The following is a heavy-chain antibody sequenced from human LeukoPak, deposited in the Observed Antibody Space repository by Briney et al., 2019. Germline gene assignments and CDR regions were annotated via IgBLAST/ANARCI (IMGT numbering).Heavy chain of an antibody. CDR1: GFTFSSYG. CDR3: AKRGRAYYYYMDV. J-gene: IGHJ6*03. V-gene: IGHV3-23*01. Sequence: GGSLRLSCAASGFTFSSYGMSWVRQAPGKGLEWVSAISGSGGSTYYADSVKGRFTISRANSKNTLYLQMNSLRAEDTAVYYCAKRGRAYYYYMDVWGKGTTVTISS. CDR2: ISGSGGST.